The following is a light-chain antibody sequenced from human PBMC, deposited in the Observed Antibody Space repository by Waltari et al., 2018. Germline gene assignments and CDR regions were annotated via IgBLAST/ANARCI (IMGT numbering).Light chain of an antibody. CDR2: GAS. CDR3: QQYKNWPPLT. J-gene: IGKJ4*01. V-gene: IGKV3-15*01. CDR1: QSVSSN. Sequence: ETVMTQSPATLSVSPGEGATLSCRASQSVSSNLAWYQQKPGQAPRLLIYGASTRGTGIPARFSGSGSGTEFTLTISSLQSEDFAVYYCQQYKNWPPLTFGGGTKVEIK.